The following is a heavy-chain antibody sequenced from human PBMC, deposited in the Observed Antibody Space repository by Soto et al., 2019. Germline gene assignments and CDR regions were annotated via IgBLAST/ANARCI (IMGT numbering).Heavy chain of an antibody. Sequence: EVQLLESGGGLVQPGGSLRLSCAASGFTFNSYAMSWVRQAPGKGLEWVSDISGSGTTTHHADYLKGRFTISRDNSQNTLFLQMDSLGVVDTAVYYCARDWGSNSFYAMDVWGLGTTVTVSS. V-gene: IGHV3-23*01. J-gene: IGHJ6*02. CDR3: ARDWGSNSFYAMDV. CDR1: GFTFNSYA. D-gene: IGHD2-2*01. CDR2: ISGSGTTT.